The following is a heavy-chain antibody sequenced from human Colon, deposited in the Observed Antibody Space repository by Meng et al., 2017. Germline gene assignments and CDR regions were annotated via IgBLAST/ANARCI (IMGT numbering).Heavy chain of an antibody. V-gene: IGHV6-1*01. CDR1: GDRVHSNNAA. D-gene: IGHD3-10*02. Sequence: VQLTQAGPGLVQPSPLSSLTLCTSGDRVHSNNAAWNWMRQSPTRGLEWLGRTYYRHKYYNDYALSVNSRRTLHPDTSKNQFSLQLNSVTPEDTSLYYCARDWGDVRGGFDFWGQGTLVTVSS. CDR2: TYYRHKYYN. CDR3: ARDWGDVRGGFDF. J-gene: IGHJ4*02.